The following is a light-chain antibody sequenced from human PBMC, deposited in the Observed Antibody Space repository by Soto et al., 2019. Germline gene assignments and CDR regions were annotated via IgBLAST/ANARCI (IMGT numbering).Light chain of an antibody. CDR1: QSISSW. CDR2: KAS. Sequence: DIQMTQSPSTLSASVGDRVNITCRASQSISSWLAWYQQRPGKAPKLLIYKASTLQSGVPSRFSGSGSGTEFTLTISSLQPDDFATYYCQQYNSYWTFGQGTKWIS. V-gene: IGKV1-5*03. CDR3: QQYNSYWT. J-gene: IGKJ1*01.